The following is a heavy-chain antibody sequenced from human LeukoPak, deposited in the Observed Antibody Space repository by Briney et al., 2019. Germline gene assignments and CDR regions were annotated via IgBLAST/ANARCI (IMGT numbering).Heavy chain of an antibody. D-gene: IGHD2-8*01. J-gene: IGHJ4*02. CDR2: ISLYSGHT. Sequence: GASVKVACRTAGYTFTNYGVTWVRQAPGRGLEWMGWISLYSGHTNYAQRLQGRVTMTTDITTTTAYMELRSLSSDDPDVYFCARGGSNGVDYWGQGTLVTVSS. CDR3: ARGGSNGVDY. CDR1: GYTFTNYG. V-gene: IGHV1-18*01.